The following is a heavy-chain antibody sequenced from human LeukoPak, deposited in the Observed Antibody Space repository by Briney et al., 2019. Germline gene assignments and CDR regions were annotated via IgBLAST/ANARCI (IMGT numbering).Heavy chain of an antibody. V-gene: IGHV5-51*01. CDR3: ARPYCGGDCYPEYFQH. J-gene: IGHJ1*01. D-gene: IGHD2-21*02. Sequence: KPGESLKISCKGSGYSFTSYWIGWVRQMPGKGLEWLGIIYPGDSDTRYSPSFQGQVTIPADKSISTAYLQWSSLKASDTAMYYCARPYCGGDCYPEYFQHWGQGTLVTVSS. CDR1: GYSFTSYW. CDR2: IYPGDSDT.